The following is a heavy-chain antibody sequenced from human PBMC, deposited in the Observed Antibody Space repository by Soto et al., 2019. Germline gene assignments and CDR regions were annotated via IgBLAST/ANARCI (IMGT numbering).Heavy chain of an antibody. Sequence: GGSLRLSRAASGFTFSGSAMHWVRQASGEGLEWVGRIRTKAHSYETDYSESVKGRFTISRDDSNNSAYLQMSSLKTEDTAVYYCTSGYYDSSGPNWGQGTLVTVSS. D-gene: IGHD3-22*01. V-gene: IGHV3-73*01. CDR3: TSGYYDSSGPN. CDR1: GFTFSGSA. CDR2: IRTKAHSYET. J-gene: IGHJ4*02.